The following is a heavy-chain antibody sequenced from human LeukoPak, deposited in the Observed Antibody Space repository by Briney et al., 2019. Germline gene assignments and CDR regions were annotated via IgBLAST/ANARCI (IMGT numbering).Heavy chain of an antibody. J-gene: IGHJ4*02. Sequence: SETLSLTCTVSGGSISSHYWRWLRQPPGKGLEWVGYIYYSGSTNYNPSLKSRVTISVDTSKNQFSLKLSSVNAADTAVYYCARPISSGHGRNYFDYWGQGTLVTVSS. D-gene: IGHD6-19*01. CDR3: ARPISSGHGRNYFDY. CDR1: GGSISSHY. CDR2: IYYSGST. V-gene: IGHV4-59*11.